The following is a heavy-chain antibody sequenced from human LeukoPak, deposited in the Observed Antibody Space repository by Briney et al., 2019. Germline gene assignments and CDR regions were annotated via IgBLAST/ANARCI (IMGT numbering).Heavy chain of an antibody. CDR3: ARGEGRSSGWYGY. CDR1: GGSINNYY. Sequence: SETLSLTCTVSGGSINNYYWTWIRQPPGKGLEWIAYIYYSGITNYNPSLKSRVTISVDTSKDQFSLKLSSVTAADTAVYYCARGEGRSSGWYGYWGQGTLVTVSS. CDR2: IYYSGIT. V-gene: IGHV4-59*12. D-gene: IGHD6-19*01. J-gene: IGHJ4*02.